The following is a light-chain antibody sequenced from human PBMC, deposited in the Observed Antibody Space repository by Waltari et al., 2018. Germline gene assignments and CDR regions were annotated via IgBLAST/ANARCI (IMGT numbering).Light chain of an antibody. Sequence: EIVLTQSPGTHSLSPGARATLSCRASQSVSSSYLAWYQQKPGQAPRLRIYGASSRATGIPDRFSGSGSGTDFTLTISRLEPQDFAVYYCQQYGSSPLTFGGGTKVEIK. V-gene: IGKV3-20*01. CDR2: GAS. CDR3: QQYGSSPLT. CDR1: QSVSSSY. J-gene: IGKJ4*02.